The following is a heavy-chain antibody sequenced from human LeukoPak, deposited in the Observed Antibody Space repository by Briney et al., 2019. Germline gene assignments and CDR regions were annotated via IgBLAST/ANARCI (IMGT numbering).Heavy chain of an antibody. Sequence: PSGTLSLTCAVYGGSFSGHYWTWIRQAPGKGPEWIGESTHTGSTNYNPSLKSRVTISVDTSKNQFSLKLTSVSAADTAVYHCARGRTGAAALDFWGPGTLVTVSS. V-gene: IGHV4-34*01. D-gene: IGHD2-2*01. CDR1: GGSFSGHY. J-gene: IGHJ4*02. CDR2: STHTGST. CDR3: ARGRTGAAALDF.